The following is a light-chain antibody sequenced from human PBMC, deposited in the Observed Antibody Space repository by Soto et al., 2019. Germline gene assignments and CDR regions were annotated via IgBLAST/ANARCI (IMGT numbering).Light chain of an antibody. J-gene: IGKJ3*01. CDR3: QQYGSSPLFT. CDR2: GAS. CDR1: QSVSSTF. V-gene: IGKV3-20*01. Sequence: EIVLTQSPGTLSLSPGDSATLSCWASQSVSSTFLAWYQHKPGRPPRLLIHGASSRATGIPDRFTGSGSGTDFTLTISRLEPEDFAVYYCQQYGSSPLFTFGPGTKVDFK.